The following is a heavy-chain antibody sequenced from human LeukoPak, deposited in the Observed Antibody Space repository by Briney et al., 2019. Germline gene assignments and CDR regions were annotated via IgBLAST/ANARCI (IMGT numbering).Heavy chain of an antibody. CDR2: ISSGSSYI. J-gene: IGHJ4*02. D-gene: IGHD6-13*01. Sequence: KPGGSLRLSCAASGIPFSSYNMNWFRQAPGKGLEWVSSISSGSSYIYYADSVEGRFTISRDNAKNSLYLQMNSLRAEDTAVYYCASVAVAGYFDSWGQGTLVTVSS. CDR1: GIPFSSYN. V-gene: IGHV3-21*01. CDR3: ASVAVAGYFDS.